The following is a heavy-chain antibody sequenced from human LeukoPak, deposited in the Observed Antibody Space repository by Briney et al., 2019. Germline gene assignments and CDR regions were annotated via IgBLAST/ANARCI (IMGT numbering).Heavy chain of an antibody. D-gene: IGHD6-19*01. J-gene: IGHJ3*02. CDR3: AKAKGAVADKDAFDI. V-gene: IGHV3-9*01. Sequence: SLRLSCAASGFTFDDYAKHWVRQAPGKGLEWVSGISWNSGSIGYADSVKGRFTISRDNAKNSLYLQMNSLRAEDTALYYCAKAKGAVADKDAFDIWGQGTMVTVSS. CDR2: ISWNSGSI. CDR1: GFTFDDYA.